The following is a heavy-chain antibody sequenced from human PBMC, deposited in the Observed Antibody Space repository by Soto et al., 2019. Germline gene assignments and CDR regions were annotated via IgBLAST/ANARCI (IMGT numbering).Heavy chain of an antibody. CDR3: AREGITGTTLGYY. J-gene: IGHJ4*02. CDR1: GFTFSSYS. D-gene: IGHD1-20*01. CDR2: ISSSSSYI. V-gene: IGHV3-21*01. Sequence: EVQLVESGGGLVKPGGSLRLSCAASGFTFSSYSMNWVRQAPGKGLEWVSSISSSSSYIYYADSVKGRFTISRDNAKNSLYLQMNSLRAEDTAVYYCAREGITGTTLGYYWGQGTLVTVAS.